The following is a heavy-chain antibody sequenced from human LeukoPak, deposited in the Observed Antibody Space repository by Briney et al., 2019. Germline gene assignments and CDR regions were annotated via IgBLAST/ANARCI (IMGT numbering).Heavy chain of an antibody. CDR3: AKEGSVVPAAIGYYFDY. CDR2: IRSGGSDK. Sequence: GGSLRLSCAASGFTFNRYGIHWVRQAPGKGLEWVAFIRSGGSDKYYADSVKGRFTISRDNSKNTLYLQMNSLRAEDTAVYYCAKEGSVVPAAIGYYFDYWGQGTLVTVSS. J-gene: IGHJ4*02. D-gene: IGHD2-2*02. V-gene: IGHV3-30*02. CDR1: GFTFNRYG.